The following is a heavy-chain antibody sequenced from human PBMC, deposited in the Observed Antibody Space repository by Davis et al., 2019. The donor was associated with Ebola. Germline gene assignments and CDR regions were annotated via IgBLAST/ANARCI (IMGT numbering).Heavy chain of an antibody. V-gene: IGHV3-74*01. D-gene: IGHD5-18*01. Sequence: HTGGSLRLSCAASGFTFSSYWMHWVRQAPGKGLVWVSRINSDGSSTSYADSVKGRFTISRDNAKNTLYLQMNSLRAEDTAVYYCASGPCTDTAMVCYYYGMDVWGKGTTVTVSS. CDR1: GFTFSSYW. J-gene: IGHJ6*04. CDR2: INSDGSST. CDR3: ASGPCTDTAMVCYYYGMDV.